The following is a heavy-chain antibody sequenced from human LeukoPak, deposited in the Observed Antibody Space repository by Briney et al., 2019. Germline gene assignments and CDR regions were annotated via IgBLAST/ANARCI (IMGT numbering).Heavy chain of an antibody. CDR1: GYTFTSYG. V-gene: IGHV5-51*01. Sequence: GASVKVSCKSSGYTFTSYGIIWVRQMPGKGLEWMGIIYPGDSDTRYSPSFQGQVTVSADKSISAAYLQWNGLKASDSAMYYCARQGYCGADCYSRFDYWGQGTLVTVSS. CDR2: IYPGDSDT. D-gene: IGHD2-21*02. CDR3: ARQGYCGADCYSRFDY. J-gene: IGHJ4*02.